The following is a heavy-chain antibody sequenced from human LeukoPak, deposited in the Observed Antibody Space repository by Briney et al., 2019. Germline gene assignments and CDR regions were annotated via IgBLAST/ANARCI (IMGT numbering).Heavy chain of an antibody. J-gene: IGHJ4*02. CDR1: GVSFDDYY. CDR2: INHSGYT. D-gene: IGHD4-17*01. Sequence: SETLSLTCAVSGVSFDDYYWSWVRQTPGKGLEWIGEINHSGYTNDSPSLKSRVTLSIDTSRKQFSLNLRSVTVADAGIYYCTRMTTGHDYWGQGTLATVSS. CDR3: TRMTTGHDY. V-gene: IGHV4-34*01.